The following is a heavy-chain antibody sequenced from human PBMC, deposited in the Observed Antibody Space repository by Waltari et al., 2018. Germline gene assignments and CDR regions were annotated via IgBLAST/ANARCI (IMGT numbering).Heavy chain of an antibody. Sequence: QVQLVQSGAEVKKPGSSVKVSCKASGGTFSSYTISWLRQAPGQGLEWMGRIIPILGIANYAQKFQGRVTITADKSTSTAYMELSSLRSEDTAVYYCARYYYDSSGSRHDAFDIWGQGTMVTVSS. J-gene: IGHJ3*02. V-gene: IGHV1-69*02. CDR3: ARYYYDSSGSRHDAFDI. CDR2: IIPILGIA. D-gene: IGHD3-22*01. CDR1: GGTFSSYT.